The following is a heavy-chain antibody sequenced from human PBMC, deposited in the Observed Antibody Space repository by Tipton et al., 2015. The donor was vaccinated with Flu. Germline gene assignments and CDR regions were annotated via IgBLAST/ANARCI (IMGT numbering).Heavy chain of an antibody. J-gene: IGHJ4*02. CDR2: ITNSGSTT. CDR3: ARVLKAAAVVFDY. CDR1: GFIFSDHY. Sequence: SLRLSCAASGFIFSDHYMTWIRQAPGKGLEWVSYITNSGSTTYYADSVKGRFTISRDNAESSLYLQMSSLRAEDTAVYYCARVLKAAAVVFDYWGQGTLVTVSS. D-gene: IGHD6-13*01. V-gene: IGHV3-11*01.